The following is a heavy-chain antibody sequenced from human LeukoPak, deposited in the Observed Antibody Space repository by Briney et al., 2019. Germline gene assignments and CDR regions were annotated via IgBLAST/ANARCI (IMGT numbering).Heavy chain of an antibody. CDR2: ISDSGST. D-gene: IGHD6-13*01. CDR1: GGSISSYY. J-gene: IGHJ3*02. V-gene: IGHV4-59*08. CDR3: ARRIAAADAFDI. Sequence: ETLSLTCIVSGGSISSYYWSWIRQPPGKGLEWIGYISDSGSTNYNASLKSRVTISVDTSKNQFSLKLSSVTAADTAVYYCARRIAAADAFDIWGQGTMVTVSS.